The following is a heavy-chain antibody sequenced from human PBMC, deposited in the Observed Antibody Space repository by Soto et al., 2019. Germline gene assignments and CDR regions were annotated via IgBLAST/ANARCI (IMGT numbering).Heavy chain of an antibody. CDR3: ARVGYCTNGVCYTGFDY. V-gene: IGHV1-3*01. CDR2: INAGNGNT. CDR1: GYTFTSYA. J-gene: IGHJ4*02. Sequence: ASVKVSCKASGYTFTSYAMHWVRQAPGQRLEWMGWINAGNGNTKYSQKFQGRVTITRDTSASTAYMELSSLRSEDTAVYYCARVGYCTNGVCYTGFDYWGQGTLVTVSS. D-gene: IGHD2-8*01.